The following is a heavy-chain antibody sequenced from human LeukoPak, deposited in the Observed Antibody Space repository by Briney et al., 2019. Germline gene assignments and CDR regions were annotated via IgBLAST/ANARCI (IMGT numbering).Heavy chain of an antibody. Sequence: GASVKVSCKASGGTFSSYTISWVRQAPGQGLEWMGRIIPILGIANYAQKFQSRVTVTADKSTSTAYMELSSLRSEDTAVYYCASLLGYCSSTSCAYGMDVWGQGTTVTVSS. D-gene: IGHD2-2*01. V-gene: IGHV1-69*02. CDR3: ASLLGYCSSTSCAYGMDV. CDR2: IIPILGIA. J-gene: IGHJ6*02. CDR1: GGTFSSYT.